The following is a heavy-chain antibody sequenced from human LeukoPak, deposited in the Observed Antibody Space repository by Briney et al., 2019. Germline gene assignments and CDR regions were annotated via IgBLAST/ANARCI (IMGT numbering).Heavy chain of an antibody. CDR1: GGSFSGYY. CDR3: ARQHPYSYYYSMDV. D-gene: IGHD6-13*01. Sequence: SETLSLTCAVYGGSFSGYYWSWIRQPPGKGLEWIGEINHSGSTNYNPSLKSRVTISVDTSKNQFSLKLSSVTAADTAVYYCARQHPYSYYYSMDVWGKGTTVTVSS. CDR2: INHSGST. V-gene: IGHV4-34*01. J-gene: IGHJ6*03.